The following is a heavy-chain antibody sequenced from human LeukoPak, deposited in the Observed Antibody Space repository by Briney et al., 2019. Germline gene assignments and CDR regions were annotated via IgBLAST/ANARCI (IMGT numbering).Heavy chain of an antibody. J-gene: IGHJ5*02. CDR2: IYYSGST. CDR1: GGSVSSGSYY. D-gene: IGHD6-13*01. V-gene: IGHV4-61*01. Sequence: PSETLSLTCTVSGGSVSSGSYYWSWIRQPPGKGLEWIGYIYYSGSTNYNPSLNSRVTISVDTSKNQFSLKLSSVTAADTAVYYCATSAGGSSPRWFDPWGQGTLVTVSS. CDR3: ATSAGGSSPRWFDP.